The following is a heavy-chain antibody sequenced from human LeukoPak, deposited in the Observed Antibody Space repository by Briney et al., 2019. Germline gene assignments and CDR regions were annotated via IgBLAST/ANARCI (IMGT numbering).Heavy chain of an antibody. D-gene: IGHD2-15*01. Sequence: ASVKVSCKASGYTFTNYGVSWVRQAPGQGLEWMGWISAYNGNTNYAQKLQGRVTMTTDTSTTTAYVELRSLRSDDTAVYYCAKCSGGSCYPGDAFDVWGQGTMVTVSS. J-gene: IGHJ3*01. V-gene: IGHV1-18*01. CDR1: GYTFTNYG. CDR3: AKCSGGSCYPGDAFDV. CDR2: ISAYNGNT.